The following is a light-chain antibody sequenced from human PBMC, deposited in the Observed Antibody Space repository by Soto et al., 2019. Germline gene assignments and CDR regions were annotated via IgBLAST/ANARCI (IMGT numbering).Light chain of an antibody. CDR2: KAS. J-gene: IGKJ1*01. V-gene: IGKV1-5*03. CDR3: QQYNSYPWT. CDR1: QSISSW. Sequence: DIQMTQSPSTLSASVGDRVTITCRASQSISSWLAWYQQRPGKAPNLLIYKASILENGVPSRFSGSGSGTEFTLTINGLQPDDFATYHCQQYNSYPWTFGQGTKVDIK.